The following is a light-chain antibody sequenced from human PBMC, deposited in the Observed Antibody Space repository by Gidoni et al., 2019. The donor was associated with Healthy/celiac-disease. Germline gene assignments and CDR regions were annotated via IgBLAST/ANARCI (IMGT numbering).Light chain of an antibody. CDR2: QDS. J-gene: IGLJ2*01. CDR3: QAWDSSKVV. Sequence: SYELTQPPSLSLYPGQTASITCSGDKMGDKYACWYQQKPGQSPVLVIYQDSKRPSGIPERFSGSNSGNTATLTISGTQAMDEADYYCQAWDSSKVVFGGGTKLTVL. CDR1: KMGDKY. V-gene: IGLV3-1*01.